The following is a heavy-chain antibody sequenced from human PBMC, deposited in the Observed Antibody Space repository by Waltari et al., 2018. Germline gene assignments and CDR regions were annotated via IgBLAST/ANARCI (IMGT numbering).Heavy chain of an antibody. CDR3: ATGSMVRGVIPLDP. CDR1: GGYISSSSYY. D-gene: IGHD3-10*01. V-gene: IGHV4-39*07. Sequence: QLQLQESGPGLVKPSETLSLTCTVSGGYISSSSYYWGWIRQPPGKGLEWIGSIYYSGSTYYNPSLKSRVTISVDTSKNQFSLKLSSVTAADTAVYYCATGSMVRGVIPLDPWGQGTLVTVSS. J-gene: IGHJ5*02. CDR2: IYYSGST.